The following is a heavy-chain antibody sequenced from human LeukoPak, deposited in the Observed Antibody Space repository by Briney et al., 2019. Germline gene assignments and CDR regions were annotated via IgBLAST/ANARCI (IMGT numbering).Heavy chain of an antibody. CDR2: ISGSGGST. J-gene: IGHJ4*02. CDR3: ARDPSGSGPDFDY. Sequence: GGSLRLSCAASGFTFSNYAMNWVRQAPGKGLEWVSGISGSGGSTYYADSVKGRFAISRDTSKNTLYLQMNSLRGEDTAVYYCARDPSGSGPDFDYWGQGTLVTVSS. V-gene: IGHV3-23*01. D-gene: IGHD3-10*01. CDR1: GFTFSNYA.